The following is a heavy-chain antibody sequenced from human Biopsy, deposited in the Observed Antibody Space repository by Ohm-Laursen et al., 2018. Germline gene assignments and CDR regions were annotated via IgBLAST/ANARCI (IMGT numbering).Heavy chain of an antibody. CDR2: ISSRTNTI. CDR3: ARGSFAPDF. V-gene: IGHV3-11*01. D-gene: IGHD2/OR15-2a*01. Sequence: SLRLSCTAFGFTVYNNYMSWIRQAPGKGLKWVSYISSRTNTIYYADSVKGRFTISRDNAKNSLYLQMNRLRAEDTAVYYCARGSFAPDFWGQGTLVTVSS. CDR1: GFTVYNNY. J-gene: IGHJ4*02.